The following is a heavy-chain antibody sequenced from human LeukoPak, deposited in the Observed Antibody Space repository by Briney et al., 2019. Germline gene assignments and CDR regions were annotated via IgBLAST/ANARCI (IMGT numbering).Heavy chain of an antibody. CDR3: AKVGYQLLYGIDY. D-gene: IGHD2-2*02. CDR1: GFTFSSYG. J-gene: IGHJ4*02. CDR2: IRYDGSNK. V-gene: IGHV3-30*02. Sequence: GGSLRLSCAASGFTFSSYGMHWVRQAPGKGLEWVAFIRYDGSNKYYADSVKGRFTISRDNSKNTLYLQMNSLRAEDTAVYYCAKVGYQLLYGIDYWGQGTLVTVSS.